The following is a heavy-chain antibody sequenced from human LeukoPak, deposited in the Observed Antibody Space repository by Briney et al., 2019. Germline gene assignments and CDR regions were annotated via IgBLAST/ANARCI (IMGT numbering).Heavy chain of an antibody. V-gene: IGHV4-39*01. D-gene: IGHD1-26*01. CDR2: MFHSGHT. CDR3: ARRNMWGWFDP. CDR1: GDSISSSTHY. J-gene: IGHJ5*02. Sequence: SETLSLTCIVSGDSISSSTHYWGWIRQPPGRGLEWIGSMFHSGHTYYNPSLKSRVTMSIDTSKNQLSLNLSSVTAADTAVYYCARRNMWGWFDPWGQGTLGIVSS.